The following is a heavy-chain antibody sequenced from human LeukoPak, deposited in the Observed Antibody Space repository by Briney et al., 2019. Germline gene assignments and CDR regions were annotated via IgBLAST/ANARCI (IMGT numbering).Heavy chain of an antibody. CDR3: AGTMVVTPDYFDY. V-gene: IGHV4-30-4*08. CDR2: IYYSGST. Sequence: SQTLSLTCTVSGGSISSGDYYWSWIRQPPGKGLEWIGYIYYSGSTYYNPSLKSRVTISVDTSKNQFSLKLSSVTTADTAVYYCAGTMVVTPDYFDYWGQGTLVTVSS. J-gene: IGHJ4*02. D-gene: IGHD4-23*01. CDR1: GGSISSGDYY.